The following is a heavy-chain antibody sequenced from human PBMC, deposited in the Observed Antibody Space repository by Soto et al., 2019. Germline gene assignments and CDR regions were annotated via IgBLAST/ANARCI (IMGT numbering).Heavy chain of an antibody. CDR1: GGSISTSSYY. D-gene: IGHD3-22*01. CDR3: ARDYASSGDY. J-gene: IGHJ4*02. V-gene: IGHV4-39*01. Sequence: QLQLQESGPGLVKPSETLSLTCTVSGGSISTSSYYWGWIRQPPGKGLEWIGSIYYSGSTYYNPSLKSRVTISVATSTTQFSLKLSSVTAADTAVYYCARDYASSGDYWGQGTLVTVSS. CDR2: IYYSGST.